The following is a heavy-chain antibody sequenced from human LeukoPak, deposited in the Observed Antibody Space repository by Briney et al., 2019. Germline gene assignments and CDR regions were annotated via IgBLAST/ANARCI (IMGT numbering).Heavy chain of an antibody. V-gene: IGHV3-15*01. D-gene: IGHD5-12*01. CDR1: GFTFSNAW. CDR3: TTEDSGYDLDYFDY. CDR2: IKSKTDGGTT. Sequence: GGSLRLSCAASGFTFSNAWMSWVRQAPGKGLEWVGRIKSKTDGGTTDYAAPVKGRFTISRDDSKNTLYLQMNSLKTEDTAVYYCTTEDSGYDLDYFDYWGQGTLVTVSS. J-gene: IGHJ4*02.